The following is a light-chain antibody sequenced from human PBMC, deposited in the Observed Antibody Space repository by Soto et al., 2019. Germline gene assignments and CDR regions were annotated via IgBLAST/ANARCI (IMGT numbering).Light chain of an antibody. V-gene: IGKV3-15*01. CDR1: QSVRSN. J-gene: IGKJ4*01. CDR2: GAS. Sequence: EIVMTQSPATLSVSPGERATLSCRASQSVRSNLAWYQQKPGQAPRILIYGASTRETGIPDMFSGSGSGTEFTLTISSLQSEDCAIYYCQQYHTWTITFGGGTKVDIK. CDR3: QQYHTWTIT.